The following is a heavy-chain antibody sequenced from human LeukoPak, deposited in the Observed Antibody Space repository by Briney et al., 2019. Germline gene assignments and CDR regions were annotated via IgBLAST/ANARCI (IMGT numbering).Heavy chain of an antibody. J-gene: IGHJ4*02. CDR2: ISYDGSNK. D-gene: IGHD1-26*01. Sequence: PGGSLRLSCAASGFTFSSYGMHWVRQAPGKGLEWVAVISYDGSNKYYADSVKGRFTISRDNSKNTLYLQINSLRAEDTAVYYCAKDPTSGMFDYWGQGTLVTVSS. V-gene: IGHV3-30*18. CDR1: GFTFSSYG. CDR3: AKDPTSGMFDY.